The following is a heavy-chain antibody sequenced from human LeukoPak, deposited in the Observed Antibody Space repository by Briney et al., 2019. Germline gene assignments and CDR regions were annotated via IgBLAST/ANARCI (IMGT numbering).Heavy chain of an antibody. J-gene: IGHJ5*02. D-gene: IGHD4-11*01. Sequence: SETLSLTCAVSGGSISSSNWWSWVRQPPGKGLEWIGEIYHSGSTNYNPSLKSRVTISVDTSKNQFSLKLSSVTAADTAVYYCARDNPTSNYGVGTWGWFDPWGQGTLVTVSS. CDR1: GGSISSSNW. CDR2: IYHSGST. CDR3: ARDNPTSNYGVGTWGWFDP. V-gene: IGHV4-4*02.